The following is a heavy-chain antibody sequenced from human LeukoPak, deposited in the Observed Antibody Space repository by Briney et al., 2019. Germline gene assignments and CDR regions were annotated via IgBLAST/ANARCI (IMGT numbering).Heavy chain of an antibody. CDR3: ANINSRIVGAT. V-gene: IGHV4-39*07. CDR2: IYYSGST. J-gene: IGHJ5*02. D-gene: IGHD1-26*01. Sequence: SETLSLTCTVSGGSISNSNYYWGWIRQPPGKGLAWIGSIYYSGSTYYNPSLKSRVTISVDTYKNQLSLRLSSVTAADTAVYYCANINSRIVGATWGQGTLVTVSS. CDR1: GGSISNSNYY.